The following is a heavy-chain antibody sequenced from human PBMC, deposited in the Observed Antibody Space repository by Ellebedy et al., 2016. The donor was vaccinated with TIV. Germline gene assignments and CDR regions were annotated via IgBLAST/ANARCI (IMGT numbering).Heavy chain of an antibody. CDR1: GFTFSRHW. CDR2: INGEGGFT. J-gene: IGHJ4*01. CDR3: STLMDTGY. D-gene: IGHD2-8*01. Sequence: PGGSLRLSCAAYGFTFSRHWMHWIRQAPGKGLVWLSRINGEGGFTSHADFVKGRFNIARDNAKNTLYLRMNSRTAEDTAMYYCSTLMDTGYWGHGTLVTVSS. V-gene: IGHV3-74*01.